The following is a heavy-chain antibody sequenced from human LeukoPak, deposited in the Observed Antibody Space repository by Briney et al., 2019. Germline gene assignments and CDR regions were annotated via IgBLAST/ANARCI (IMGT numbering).Heavy chain of an antibody. Sequence: PSGTLSLTCTVSGGSVSSSSYYWSWIRQPPGKGLEWIGYIYYSGSTNYNSSLKSRITISVDTSKNRFSLNLSSVTAADTAVYYCARSRALHYYGLDLWGQGTTVTVSS. J-gene: IGHJ6*02. CDR2: IYYSGST. CDR3: ARSRALHYYGLDL. D-gene: IGHD2-2*01. CDR1: GGSVSSSSYY. V-gene: IGHV4-61*03.